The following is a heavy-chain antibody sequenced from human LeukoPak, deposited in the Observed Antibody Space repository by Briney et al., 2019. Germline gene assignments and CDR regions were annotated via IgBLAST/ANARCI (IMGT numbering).Heavy chain of an antibody. CDR1: GYTFTSYV. J-gene: IGHJ6*03. D-gene: IGHD3-22*01. Sequence: GASVKVSCKASGYTFTSYVISWVRQAPGQGLEWMGWISAYNGNTNYAQKLQGRVTMTTDTSTSTAYMELRSLRSDDTAVYYCARASLDSSGYYRYYYYYMDVWGKGTTVTVSS. V-gene: IGHV1-18*01. CDR3: ARASLDSSGYYRYYYYYMDV. CDR2: ISAYNGNT.